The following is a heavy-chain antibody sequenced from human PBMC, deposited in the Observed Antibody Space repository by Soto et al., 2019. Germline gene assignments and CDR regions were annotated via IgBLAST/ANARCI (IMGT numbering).Heavy chain of an antibody. Sequence: GGSLRLSCAASGFTFSNAWMSWVRQAPGKGLEWVGRIKSKTDGGTTDYAAPVKGRFTISRDDSKNTLYLQMNSLKTEDTAVYYGTHDPSMGSVVVPAAINYWGQGTLVTVSS. CDR1: GFTFSNAW. CDR2: IKSKTDGGTT. J-gene: IGHJ4*02. CDR3: THDPSMGSVVVPAAINY. V-gene: IGHV3-15*01. D-gene: IGHD2-2*01.